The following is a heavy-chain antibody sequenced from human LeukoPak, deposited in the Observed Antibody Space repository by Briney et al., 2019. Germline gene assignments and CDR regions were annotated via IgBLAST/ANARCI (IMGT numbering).Heavy chain of an antibody. CDR3: AKAYVDTAMVDAFDI. J-gene: IGHJ3*02. CDR1: GFTFDDYA. CDR2: ISRNSGSI. V-gene: IGHV3-9*01. D-gene: IGHD5-18*01. Sequence: GGSLRLSCAASGFTFDDYAMHWVRQAPGKGLEWVSGISRNSGSIGYADSVKGRFTISRDNAKNSLYLQMNSLRAEDTALYYCAKAYVDTAMVDAFDIWGQGTMVTVSS.